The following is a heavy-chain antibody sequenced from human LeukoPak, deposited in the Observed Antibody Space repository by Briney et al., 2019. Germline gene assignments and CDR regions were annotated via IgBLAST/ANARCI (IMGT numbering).Heavy chain of an antibody. CDR1: GFTFSSYW. Sequence: GGSLRLSCAASGFTFSSYWMFWVRQAPGKGLVWVSRIHRDGSSATYADSVQGRFTVSRDNAKNTLYLQMNSLRAEDTAVYYCARSANWACDYWGQGTPVTVSS. D-gene: IGHD7-27*01. J-gene: IGHJ4*02. CDR3: ARSANWACDY. V-gene: IGHV3-74*01. CDR2: IHRDGSSA.